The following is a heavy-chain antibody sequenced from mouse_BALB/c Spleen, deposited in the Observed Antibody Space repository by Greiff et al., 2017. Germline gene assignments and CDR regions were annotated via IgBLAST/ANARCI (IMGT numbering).Heavy chain of an antibody. V-gene: IGHV1-69*02. J-gene: IGHJ2*01. CDR1: GYTFTSYW. CDR2: IDPSDSET. Sequence: QVQLKQPGAELVKPGAPVKLSCKASGYTFTSYWMNWVKQRPGRGLEWIGRIDPSDSETHYNQKFKDKATLTVDKSSSTAYIQLSSLTSEDSAVYYCARRGLYYGNSYYFDYWGQGTTLTVSS. CDR3: ARRGLYYGNSYYFDY. D-gene: IGHD2-1*01.